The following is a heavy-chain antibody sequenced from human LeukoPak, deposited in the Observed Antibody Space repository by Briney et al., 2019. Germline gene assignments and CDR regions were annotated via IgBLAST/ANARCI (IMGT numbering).Heavy chain of an antibody. CDR2: LYYSGST. Sequence: SENLSLTCTVSGGSISNYYWSWIRQPPGKGLEWIGYLYYSGSTNYNPSLKSRVTISGDTSKNQFSLKLTSVTAADTAVYYCARGLGSRYYFNSWGQGTLVTVSS. J-gene: IGHJ4*02. V-gene: IGHV4-59*01. CDR1: GGSISNYY. CDR3: ARGLGSRYYFNS. D-gene: IGHD3-10*01.